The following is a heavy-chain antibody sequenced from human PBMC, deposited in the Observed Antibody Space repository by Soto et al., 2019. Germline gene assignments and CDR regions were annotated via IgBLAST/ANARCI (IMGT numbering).Heavy chain of an antibody. D-gene: IGHD3-10*01. V-gene: IGHV3-30*18. CDR1: GFTFSSYG. CDR2: ISYDGSNK. Sequence: QVQLVESGGGVVQPWRSLRLSCAASGFTFSSYGMHWVRQAPGKGLEWVAVISYDGSNKYYADSVKGRFTISRDNSKNTLYLQMNGLRAEDTAVDYCAKDRNYYGSGSDAVDIWGQGTMVTVSS. J-gene: IGHJ3*02. CDR3: AKDRNYYGSGSDAVDI.